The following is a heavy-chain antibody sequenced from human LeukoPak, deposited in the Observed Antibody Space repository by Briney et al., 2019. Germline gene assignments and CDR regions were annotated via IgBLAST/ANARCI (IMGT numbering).Heavy chain of an antibody. J-gene: IGHJ4*02. D-gene: IGHD4-23*01. V-gene: IGHV3-7*01. CDR1: ELTFRGHW. Sequence: PGRSLRLSCAASELTFRGHWLTWVRQAPGKGLEWVASIKEDGREAHYVDSVKGRFTISRDNANNLLYLEMNSLRVDDTALYYCAREWHDYGGDSGGYWGQGTLVTVSS. CDR3: AREWHDYGGDSGGY. CDR2: IKEDGREA.